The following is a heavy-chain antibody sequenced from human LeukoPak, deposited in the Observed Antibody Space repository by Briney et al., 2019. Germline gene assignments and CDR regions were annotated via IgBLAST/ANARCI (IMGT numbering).Heavy chain of an antibody. CDR2: IIPIFGTA. CDR3: ARDGYGSGTYFDY. V-gene: IGHV1-69*01. D-gene: IGHD3-10*01. J-gene: IGHJ4*02. Sequence: SVKVSCKASGGTFSSYAISWVRQAPGQGLEWMGWIIPIFGTANYAQKFQGRVTITADESTSTAYMELSSLRSEDTAVYYCARDGYGSGTYFDYWGQGTLVTVSS. CDR1: GGTFSSYA.